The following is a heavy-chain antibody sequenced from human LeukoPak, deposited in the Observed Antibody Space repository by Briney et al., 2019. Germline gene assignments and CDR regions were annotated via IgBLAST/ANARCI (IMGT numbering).Heavy chain of an antibody. CDR3: ARDLRDHFSTDY. Sequence: GGSLRLSCVASGFIFGAYGMHWVRQAPGKGLEWVAYVSDDGARRYYADSVKGRLTVSRDYFKNTVYLQMNSLTTEDTAVYFCARDLRDHFSTDYWGQGTLVTVSS. J-gene: IGHJ4*02. V-gene: IGHV3-30*04. D-gene: IGHD1-14*01. CDR2: VSDDGARR. CDR1: GFIFGAYG.